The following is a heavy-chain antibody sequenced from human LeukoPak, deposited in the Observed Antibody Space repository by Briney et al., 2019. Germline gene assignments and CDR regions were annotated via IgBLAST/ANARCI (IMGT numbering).Heavy chain of an antibody. D-gene: IGHD5-12*01. Sequence: GGSLRLSCAASGFTFSSYSMNWVRQAPGKGLEWVSSISSSSSYIYYADSVKGRFTISRDNAKNSLYLQMNSLRAEDTGVYYCARDQVYSGYDFFDYWGQGTLVTVSS. CDR3: ARDQVYSGYDFFDY. V-gene: IGHV3-21*01. CDR2: ISSSSSYI. J-gene: IGHJ4*02. CDR1: GFTFSSYS.